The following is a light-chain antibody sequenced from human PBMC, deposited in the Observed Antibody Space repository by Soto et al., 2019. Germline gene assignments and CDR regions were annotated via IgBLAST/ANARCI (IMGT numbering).Light chain of an antibody. CDR3: QQYSSSPLT. CDR1: QSISNW. Sequence: DIQMTQSPSTLSASVGDRVTITCRANQSISNWLAWYQQRPGKAPNLLIYDASSLQSGVPSRFSGSGYGREFTLTISNLQPDDFATYYCQQYSSSPLTFGGGTKVEIK. J-gene: IGKJ4*01. V-gene: IGKV1-5*01. CDR2: DAS.